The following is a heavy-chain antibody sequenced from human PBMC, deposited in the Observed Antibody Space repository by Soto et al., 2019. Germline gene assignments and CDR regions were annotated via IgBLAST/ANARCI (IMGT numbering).Heavy chain of an antibody. J-gene: IGHJ6*02. D-gene: IGHD2-21*01. V-gene: IGHV1-18*01. CDR1: GYTFTSYG. Sequence: ASVKVSCKASGYTFTSYGISWVRQAPGQGLEWMGWISAYNGNTNYAQKLQGRVTMTTDTSTSTAYMELRSLRSDDTAVYYCARDQLTYCGGDCYGMDVWGQGTTVTVSS. CDR2: ISAYNGNT. CDR3: ARDQLTYCGGDCYGMDV.